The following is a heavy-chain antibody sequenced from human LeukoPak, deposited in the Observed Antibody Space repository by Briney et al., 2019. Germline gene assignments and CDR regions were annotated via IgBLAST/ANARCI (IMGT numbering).Heavy chain of an antibody. CDR1: GFTFSSYW. CDR3: ARLSGYYYCYGMDV. Sequence: PGGSLRLSCAASGFTFSSYWMHWVRQAPGKGLVWVSRINSDGSSTSYADSVKGRFTISRDNAKNTLYLQMNSLRAGDTAVYYCARLSGYYYCYGMDVWGKGTTVTVSS. CDR2: INSDGSST. J-gene: IGHJ6*04. D-gene: IGHD5-12*01. V-gene: IGHV3-74*01.